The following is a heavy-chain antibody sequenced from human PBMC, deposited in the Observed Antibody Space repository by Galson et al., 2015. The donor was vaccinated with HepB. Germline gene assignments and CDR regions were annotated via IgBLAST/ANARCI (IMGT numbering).Heavy chain of an antibody. V-gene: IGHV1-69*13. Sequence: SVKVSCKASGGTFSSYAISWVRQAPGQGLEWMGGIIPIFGTANYAQKFQGRVTITADESTSTAYMELSSLRSEDTAVYYCARDRGRDGYNYLDYWGQGTLVTVSS. D-gene: IGHD5-24*01. J-gene: IGHJ4*02. CDR2: IIPIFGTA. CDR1: GGTFSSYA. CDR3: ARDRGRDGYNYLDY.